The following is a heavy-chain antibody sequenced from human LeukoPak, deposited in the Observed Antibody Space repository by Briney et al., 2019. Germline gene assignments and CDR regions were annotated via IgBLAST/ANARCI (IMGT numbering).Heavy chain of an antibody. CDR3: ATARITMVRGVITYFDY. CDR2: FDPEDGET. Sequence: ASVKVSCKFSGYTLTELSMHWVRQAPGKGLEWMGGFDPEDGETIYAQKFQGRVTMTEDTSTDTAYMELSSLRSEDTAVYYCATARITMVRGVITYFDYWGQGTLVTASS. J-gene: IGHJ4*02. V-gene: IGHV1-24*01. CDR1: GYTLTELS. D-gene: IGHD3-10*01.